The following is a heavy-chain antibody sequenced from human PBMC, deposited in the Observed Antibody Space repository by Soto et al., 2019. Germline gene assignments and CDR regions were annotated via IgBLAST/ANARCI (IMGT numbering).Heavy chain of an antibody. D-gene: IGHD3-3*01. Sequence: ASVKVSCKASGYTFTGYYMRWVRQAPGQGLEWMGWINPNSGGTNYAQKFQGRVTMTRDTSISTAYMELSRLRSDDTAVYYCARETMSTQYYDFWSGYYTGLDYWGQGTLVTVSS. V-gene: IGHV1-2*02. CDR3: ARETMSTQYYDFWSGYYTGLDY. CDR1: GYTFTGYY. CDR2: INPNSGGT. J-gene: IGHJ4*02.